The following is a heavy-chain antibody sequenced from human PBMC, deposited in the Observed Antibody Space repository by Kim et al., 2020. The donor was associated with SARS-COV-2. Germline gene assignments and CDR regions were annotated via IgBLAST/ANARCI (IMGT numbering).Heavy chain of an antibody. V-gene: IGHV3-30*18. CDR1: GFTVTDTFTSFA. J-gene: IGHJ6*02. CDR2: ISYDGEAK. CDR3: AKDRSYQLPPGYESYGMNV. Sequence: GGSLRLSCAGSGFTVTDTFTSFAMHWVRQAPGKGLEWVAVISYDGEAKKYADSVKGRITISRDDSKTTVYLQMNSLTPEDTAVYYCAKDRSYQLPPGYESYGMNVWGQGTTVIVSS. D-gene: IGHD2-2*01.